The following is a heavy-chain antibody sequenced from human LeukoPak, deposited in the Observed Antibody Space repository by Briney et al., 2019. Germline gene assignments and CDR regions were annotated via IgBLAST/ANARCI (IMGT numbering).Heavy chain of an antibody. D-gene: IGHD3-3*01. Sequence: SETLSLTCAVSGYSISSGYYWGWIRQPPGKGLEWIGSIYHSGSIYYNPSLKSRVTISVDTSKNQFALTLSSVTAADTAVYYCARQSYDFWSGYFPNSDYYYYMDVWGKGTTVTVSS. CDR3: ARQSYDFWSGYFPNSDYYYYMDV. V-gene: IGHV4-38-2*01. J-gene: IGHJ6*03. CDR2: IYHSGSI. CDR1: GYSISSGYY.